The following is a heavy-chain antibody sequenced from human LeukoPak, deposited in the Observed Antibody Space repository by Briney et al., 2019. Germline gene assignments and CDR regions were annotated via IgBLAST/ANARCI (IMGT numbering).Heavy chain of an antibody. J-gene: IGHJ4*02. Sequence: GGSLRLSCAASGFTVSSNFMSWVRQAPGKGLEWVSVIYSIGTTYYADSVRGRFTISRDNSKGTLYLQMNNLRAEDTAVYYCARDRDYGGFDYWGQGTLVTVSS. CDR1: GFTVSSNF. D-gene: IGHD4/OR15-4a*01. V-gene: IGHV3-53*01. CDR3: ARDRDYGGFDY. CDR2: IYSIGTT.